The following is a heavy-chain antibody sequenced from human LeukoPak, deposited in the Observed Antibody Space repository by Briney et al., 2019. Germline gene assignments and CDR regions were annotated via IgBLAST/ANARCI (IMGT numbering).Heavy chain of an antibody. Sequence: GASVKVSCKTFGYPFTGYGLSWVRQAPGQGLEWMAWISGYNGDTRYAQKFQGRVTLTIDTPTTTAYMELRSLTSDDTAIYYCAKPPGQERRLNSPEPLGQGTLVTVSS. CDR3: AKPPGQERRLNSPEP. CDR2: ISGYNGDT. V-gene: IGHV1-18*01. CDR1: GYPFTGYG. J-gene: IGHJ5*02. D-gene: IGHD1-14*01.